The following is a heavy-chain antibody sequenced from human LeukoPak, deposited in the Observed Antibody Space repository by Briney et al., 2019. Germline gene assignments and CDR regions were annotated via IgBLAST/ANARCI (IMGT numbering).Heavy chain of an antibody. CDR1: GGSISSYY. CDR2: IYYSGST. J-gene: IGHJ4*02. V-gene: IGHV4-59*01. D-gene: IGHD3-16*01. Sequence: SETLSLTCTVSGGSISSYYWSWIRQPPGKGPEWIGYIYYSGSTNYNPSLKSRVTISVDTSKNQFSLKLSSVTAADTAVYYCARVGWASRIFDYWGQGTLVTVSS. CDR3: ARVGWASRIFDY.